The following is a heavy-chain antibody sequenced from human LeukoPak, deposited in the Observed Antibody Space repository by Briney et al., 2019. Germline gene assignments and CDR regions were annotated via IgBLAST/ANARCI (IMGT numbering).Heavy chain of an antibody. Sequence: ASVKVSCKASGYTFTGYYMHWVRQAPGHGLEWMGWINPNSGGTNYAQKFQGRVTMTRDTSISTAYMELSRLRSDDTAVYYCARICSGGSCYSHWGQGTLVTVSS. CDR1: GYTFTGYY. J-gene: IGHJ4*02. D-gene: IGHD2-15*01. CDR2: INPNSGGT. CDR3: ARICSGGSCYSH. V-gene: IGHV1-2*02.